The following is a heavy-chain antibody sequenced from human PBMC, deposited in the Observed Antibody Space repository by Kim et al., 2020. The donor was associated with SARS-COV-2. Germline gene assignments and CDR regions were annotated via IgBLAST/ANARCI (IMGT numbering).Heavy chain of an antibody. CDR1: GYTFTSYA. D-gene: IGHD3-10*01. CDR2: INAGNGNT. CDR3: ARDGVFGTMVQGVIRVYYYMDV. Sequence: ASVKVSCKASGYTFTSYAMHWVRQAPGQRLEWMGWINAGNGNTKYSQKFQGRVTITRDTSASTAYMELSSLRSEDTAVYYCARDGVFGTMVQGVIRVYYYMDVWGKGTTVTVSS. J-gene: IGHJ6*03. V-gene: IGHV1-3*01.